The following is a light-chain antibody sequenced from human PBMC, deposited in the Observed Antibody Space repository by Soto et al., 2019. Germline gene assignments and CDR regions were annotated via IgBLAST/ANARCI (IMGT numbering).Light chain of an antibody. CDR3: QQRSDWPPIA. J-gene: IGKJ5*01. CDR2: AAS. Sequence: DIQLTQSPSTPSASVGDRVTITCRASQEINIWLAWYQQKSGKAPNLLIYAASSLQSGVPSRFSGSGSGTEFTLTISSLEPEDFAVYYCQQRSDWPPIAFGQGTRLEIK. CDR1: QEINIW. V-gene: IGKV1-5*01.